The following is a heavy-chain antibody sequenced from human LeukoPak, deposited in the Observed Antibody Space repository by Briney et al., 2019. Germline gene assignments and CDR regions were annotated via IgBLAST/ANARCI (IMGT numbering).Heavy chain of an antibody. V-gene: IGHV3-21*01. CDR1: GFTFSSYS. CDR2: ISSSSSYI. Sequence: PGGSLRLSCAASGFTFSSYSMNWVRQAPGKGLEWVSSISSSSSYIYYADSVKGRFTISRDNAKNSLYLQMNSLRAEDTAVYYCSRDLNPMVRGVITGQYYYHYGIDVWGQGTTVTVSS. J-gene: IGHJ6*02. D-gene: IGHD3-10*01. CDR3: SRDLNPMVRGVITGQYYYHYGIDV.